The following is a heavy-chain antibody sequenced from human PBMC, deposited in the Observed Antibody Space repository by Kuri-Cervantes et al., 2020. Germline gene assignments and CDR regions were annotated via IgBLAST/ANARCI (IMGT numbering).Heavy chain of an antibody. CDR1: GFSLSTNGVG. CDR2: IFSSDEK. Sequence: SGPTLVKPTQTLTLTCTFSGFSLSTNGVGVGWIRQPPGKALEWLAHIFSSDEKSYSTSLKSRLTISKDTSKSQVVLTMTNMDPVDTATYYCSRMRATVTTTIDYWGQGTLVTVSS. V-gene: IGHV2-26*01. CDR3: SRMRATVTTTIDY. J-gene: IGHJ4*02. D-gene: IGHD4-17*01.